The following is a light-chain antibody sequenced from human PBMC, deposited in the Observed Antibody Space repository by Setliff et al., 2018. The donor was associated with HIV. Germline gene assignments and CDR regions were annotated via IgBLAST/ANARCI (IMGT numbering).Light chain of an antibody. J-gene: IGLJ1*01. CDR1: RNDVGRYDL. Sequence: QSALTQPASVSGSPGQSITTACSGTRNDVGRYDLVSWYQQHPGKAPKLMIYQASRRPSGVSNRFSASKSGNTASLTISGLQAEDEADYYCCSNTGSNTYVFGTGTKVTVL. CDR3: CSNTGSNTYV. V-gene: IGLV2-23*01. CDR2: QAS.